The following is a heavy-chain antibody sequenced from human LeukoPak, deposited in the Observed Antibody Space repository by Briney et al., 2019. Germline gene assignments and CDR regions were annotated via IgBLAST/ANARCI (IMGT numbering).Heavy chain of an antibody. CDR3: VQTTGWPGFDY. V-gene: IGHV4-59*08. Sequence: SETLSLTCTVPGVSITRFYWTWVRQPPGKGLEWIAYIYNGGSSSNGGNTIYDPSLKSRVTISVDKSNNQFSLNLSSVTAADTAVYFCVQTTGWPGFDYWGQGALVTVSS. CDR1: GVSITRFY. CDR2: IYNGGSSSNGGNT. D-gene: IGHD6-19*01. J-gene: IGHJ4*02.